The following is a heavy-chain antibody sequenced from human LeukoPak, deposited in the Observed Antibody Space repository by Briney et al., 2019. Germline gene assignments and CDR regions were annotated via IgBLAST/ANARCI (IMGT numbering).Heavy chain of an antibody. V-gene: IGHV3-23*01. J-gene: IGHJ4*02. CDR2: ISGSGGST. Sequence: GGSLRPSCAASGFTFSSYAMSWVRQAPGKGLEWVSAISGSGGSTYYADSVKGRFTISRDNSKNTLYLQMNSLRAEDTAVYYCAKEGTVVPATELDYWGQGTLVTVSS. D-gene: IGHD4-23*01. CDR1: GFTFSSYA. CDR3: AKEGTVVPATELDY.